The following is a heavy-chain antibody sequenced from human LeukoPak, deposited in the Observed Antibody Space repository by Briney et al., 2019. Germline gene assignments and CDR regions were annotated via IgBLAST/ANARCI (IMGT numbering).Heavy chain of an antibody. V-gene: IGHV4-4*07. CDR1: GGSISSYY. J-gene: IGHJ6*03. Sequence: SETLSLTCTVSGGSISSYYWSWIRQPAGKGLEWIGRIYTSGSTNYNPSLKSRVTMSVDTSKNQFSLKLSSVTAADTAVYYCARGGFTMVRGVITYYYYYYMDVWGKGTTVTISS. CDR3: ARGGFTMVRGVITYYYYYYMDV. CDR2: IYTSGST. D-gene: IGHD3-10*01.